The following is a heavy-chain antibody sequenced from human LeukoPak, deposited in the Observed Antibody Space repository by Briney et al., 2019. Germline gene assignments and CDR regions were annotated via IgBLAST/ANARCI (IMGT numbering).Heavy chain of an antibody. CDR3: ARDPTVTIFGVDVDY. Sequence: GRSLRLSCAASGFTFSSYAMHWVRQAPGKGLEWVAVISYDGSNKYYADSVKGRFTISRDNSKNTLYLQMNSLRAEDTAVYYCARDPTVTIFGVDVDYWGQGTLVTVSS. J-gene: IGHJ4*02. D-gene: IGHD3-3*01. CDR2: ISYDGSNK. V-gene: IGHV3-30*04. CDR1: GFTFSSYA.